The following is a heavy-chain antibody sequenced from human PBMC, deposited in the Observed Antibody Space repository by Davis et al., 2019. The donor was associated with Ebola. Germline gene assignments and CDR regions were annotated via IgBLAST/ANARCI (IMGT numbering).Heavy chain of an antibody. J-gene: IGHJ6*03. CDR3: AKALVSGDYDSSGYTRDYYYMDV. D-gene: IGHD3-22*01. Sequence: PGGSLRLSCAASGFTFSSYSMNWVRQAPGKGLEWVSAISGSGGSTYYADSVKGRFTISRDNSKNTLYLQMNSLRAEDTAVYYCAKALVSGDYDSSGYTRDYYYMDVWGKGTTVTVSS. CDR2: ISGSGGST. V-gene: IGHV3-23*01. CDR1: GFTFSSYS.